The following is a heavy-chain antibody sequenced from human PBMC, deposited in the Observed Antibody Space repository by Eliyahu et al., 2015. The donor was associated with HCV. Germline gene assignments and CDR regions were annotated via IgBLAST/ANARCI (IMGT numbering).Heavy chain of an antibody. J-gene: IGHJ4*02. CDR1: GYTFPGHY. V-gene: IGHV1-2*02. CDR2: VNPTSGAT. D-gene: IGHD3-3*01. CDR3: ARDYDLWSGVFDF. Sequence: QVQLVQSGAEVRKPGASVKVSCKATGYTFPGHYVPWGRQAPGQGLEWMGWVNPTSGATNSAQKFQGRLSMTWDTSSTTAHMEMTSLISDDTAIYYCARDYDLWSGVFDFRGQGTRVSVSS.